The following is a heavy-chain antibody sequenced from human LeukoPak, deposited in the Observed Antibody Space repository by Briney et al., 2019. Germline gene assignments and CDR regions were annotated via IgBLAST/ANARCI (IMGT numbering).Heavy chain of an antibody. CDR1: GVSIRGYY. D-gene: IGHD3-16*01. Sequence: PSETLSLTCTVSGVSIRGYYWSWVRQPPGKGLEWIAYIYYSGSTNYNPSLKSRVAISLDTSKNQFSLKLSSVTAADTAVYYCAVGATHYYMDVWGKGTTVTVSS. J-gene: IGHJ6*03. CDR2: IYYSGST. CDR3: AVGATHYYMDV. V-gene: IGHV4-59*08.